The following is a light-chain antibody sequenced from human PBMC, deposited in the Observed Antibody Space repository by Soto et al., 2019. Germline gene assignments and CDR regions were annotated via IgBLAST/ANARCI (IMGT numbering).Light chain of an antibody. CDR3: QSYDSSLSVV. J-gene: IGLJ2*01. V-gene: IGLV1-40*01. CDR2: VNS. Sequence: QPVLTQPPSVSGAPGQRVTISCTGSSSNIGADYDVHWYQHLPGTAPKLLIYVNSIRPSGVPDRFSGSKSGTSASLAITGLQAEDEADYYCQSYDSSLSVVFGGGTKLTVL. CDR1: SSNIGADYD.